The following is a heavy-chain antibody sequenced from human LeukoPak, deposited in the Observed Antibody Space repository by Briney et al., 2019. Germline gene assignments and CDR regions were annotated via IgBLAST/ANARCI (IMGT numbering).Heavy chain of an antibody. Sequence: PGGSLRLSCAASGFTFSSYAMSWVRQAPGKGLEWVSAISGSGGSTYYADSVKGRFTISGDNSKNTLYLQMNSLRAEDTAVYYCAKDNYPGGYYYGMDVWGQGTTVTVSS. CDR2: ISGSGGST. V-gene: IGHV3-23*01. CDR3: AKDNYPGGYYYGMDV. CDR1: GFTFSSYA. D-gene: IGHD4-11*01. J-gene: IGHJ6*02.